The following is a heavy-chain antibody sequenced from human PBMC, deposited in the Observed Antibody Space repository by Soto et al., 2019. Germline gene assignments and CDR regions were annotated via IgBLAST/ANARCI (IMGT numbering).Heavy chain of an antibody. CDR1: GGSVSGYD. CDR2: VNDRGVI. V-gene: IGHV4-34*01. Sequence: SETLSLTCAVYGGSVSGYDWTWIRQPPGKGLEWIGKVNDRGVILYNSPLKSRVTVSLDKSNKQFFLKLTSLTAADEAIYYCARGTVVGARDGKLFWFDTWDQGLRVTVSS. D-gene: IGHD3-16*01. J-gene: IGHJ5*02. CDR3: ARGTVVGARDGKLFWFDT.